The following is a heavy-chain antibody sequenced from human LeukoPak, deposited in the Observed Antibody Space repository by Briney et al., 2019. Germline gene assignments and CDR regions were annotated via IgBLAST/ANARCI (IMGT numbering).Heavy chain of an antibody. CDR3: AKDRAAAKPNWFDP. J-gene: IGHJ5*02. CDR1: GFTFSSYA. CDR2: ISYDGSNK. V-gene: IGHV3-30*04. D-gene: IGHD6-13*01. Sequence: PGGSLRLSCAASGFTFSSYAMHWVRQAPGKGLEWVAVISYDGSNKYYADSVRGRFTISRDNSKNTLYLQMNSLRAEDTAVYYCAKDRAAAKPNWFDPWGQGTLVTVSS.